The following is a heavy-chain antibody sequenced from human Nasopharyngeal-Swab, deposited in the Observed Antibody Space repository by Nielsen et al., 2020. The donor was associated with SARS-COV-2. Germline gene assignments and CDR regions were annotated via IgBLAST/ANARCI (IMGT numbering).Heavy chain of an antibody. CDR1: GYTFTSYD. CDR2: TQLNNAKT. V-gene: IGHV1-8*01. CDR3: ARMMAGYDGYLQN. D-gene: IGHD2-2*03. Sequence: ASVKVSCKASGYTFTSYDINWVRQAPGHGLEWLGRTQLNNAKTVYAQKFQGRVTITWNTSITTAYMRLSGLRSDDTAVYYCARMMAGYDGYLQNWGQGTLVTVSS. J-gene: IGHJ1*01.